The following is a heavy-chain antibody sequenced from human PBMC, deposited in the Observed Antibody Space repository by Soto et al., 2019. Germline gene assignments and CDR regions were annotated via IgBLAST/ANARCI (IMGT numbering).Heavy chain of an antibody. Sequence: GGSLRLSGAASGFTFSNYGIHWVRQAPGKGLEGVAVISYDGTVKYYAVSVRGRFTISRDNAKNTLYLQMNSLRAEDTAVYSCAKESSYYDSSGYYAPFDYWGQGTLVTVSS. D-gene: IGHD3-22*01. CDR2: ISYDGTVK. CDR3: AKESSYYDSSGYYAPFDY. V-gene: IGHV3-30*18. J-gene: IGHJ4*02. CDR1: GFTFSNYG.